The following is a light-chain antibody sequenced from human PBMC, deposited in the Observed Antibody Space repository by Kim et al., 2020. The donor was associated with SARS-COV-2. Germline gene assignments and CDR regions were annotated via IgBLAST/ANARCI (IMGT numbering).Light chain of an antibody. Sequence: GQKVTISCSGGRSNSGRNYVSWYQHVPGTAPKLLIYDSNHRPSGIPDRFSDSKSGASATLGITGLQTGDEASYYCSTWDSSLSSVVFGGGTQLTVL. CDR3: STWDSSLSSVV. J-gene: IGLJ2*01. CDR1: RSNSGRNY. V-gene: IGLV1-51*01. CDR2: DSN.